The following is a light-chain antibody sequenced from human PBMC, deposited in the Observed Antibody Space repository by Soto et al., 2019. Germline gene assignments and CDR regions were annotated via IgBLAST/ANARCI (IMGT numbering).Light chain of an antibody. CDR3: AAWDDSLNGVV. J-gene: IGLJ2*01. CDR2: TND. Sequence: VLTQPPSASGTPGQRVTFSCSGSSSNIGTNTVNWYQHLPGTAPKLLIYTNDQRPSGVPDRFSGSKSGTSASLAISGLQSEDEADYYCAAWDDSLNGVVFGGGTQLTVL. CDR1: SSNIGTNT. V-gene: IGLV1-44*01.